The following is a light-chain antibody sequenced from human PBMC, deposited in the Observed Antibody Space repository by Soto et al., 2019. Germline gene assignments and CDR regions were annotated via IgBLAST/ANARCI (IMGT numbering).Light chain of an antibody. V-gene: IGKV3-15*01. CDR1: QSVSSN. CDR2: GAS. Sequence: EIVMTQSAATLSVSPGERATLSCRASQSVSSNLAWYQQKPGQAPRLLIYGASTRATGIPARFSGSGAGTEFTLTISSLQSEDFAVYYCQHYNNWPPYTFRQGTKVDIK. CDR3: QHYNNWPPYT. J-gene: IGKJ2*01.